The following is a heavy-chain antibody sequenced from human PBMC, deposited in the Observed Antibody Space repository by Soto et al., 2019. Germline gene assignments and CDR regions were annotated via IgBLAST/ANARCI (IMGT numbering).Heavy chain of an antibody. Sequence: LGESLKISCKGSGYSFTSYWIGWVRQMPGKGLEWMGIIYPGDSDTRYSPSFQGQVTISADKSISTAYLQWSSLKASDTAMYYCARLVVVPAAENHFWFDPWGQGTLVTVSS. D-gene: IGHD2-2*01. J-gene: IGHJ5*02. CDR3: ARLVVVPAAENHFWFDP. V-gene: IGHV5-51*01. CDR2: IYPGDSDT. CDR1: GYSFTSYW.